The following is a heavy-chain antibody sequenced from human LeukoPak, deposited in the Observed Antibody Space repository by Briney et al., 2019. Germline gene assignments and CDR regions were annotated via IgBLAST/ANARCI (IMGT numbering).Heavy chain of an antibody. Sequence: PGGSLRLSCAASGFTFSSYAMHWVRQAPGKGLEYVSAISSNGGSTYYANSVKGRFTISRDNSKNTLYLQMGSLRAEDTAVYYCAKGQEWELPSYFDYWGQGTLVTVSS. V-gene: IGHV3-64*01. D-gene: IGHD1-26*01. J-gene: IGHJ4*02. CDR3: AKGQEWELPSYFDY. CDR2: ISSNGGST. CDR1: GFTFSSYA.